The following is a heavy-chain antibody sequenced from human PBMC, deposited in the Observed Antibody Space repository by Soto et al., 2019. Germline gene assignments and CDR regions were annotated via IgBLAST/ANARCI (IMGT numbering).Heavy chain of an antibody. V-gene: IGHV4-39*01. J-gene: IGHJ6*03. CDR2: IYYSGST. CDR1: GGSISSSSYY. Sequence: SETLSLTCTVSGGSISSSSYYWGWIRQPPGKGLDWIGSIYYSGSTYYNPSLKSRVTISVDTSKNQFSLKLSSVTAADTAVYYCARHENILTGYYAYYYMDVWGKGTTVTVSS. CDR3: ARHENILTGYYAYYYMDV. D-gene: IGHD3-9*01.